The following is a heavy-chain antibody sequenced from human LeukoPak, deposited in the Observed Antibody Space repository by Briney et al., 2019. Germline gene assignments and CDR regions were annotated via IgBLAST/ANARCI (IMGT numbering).Heavy chain of an antibody. CDR2: IYYTGTP. Sequence: TSETLSLTCSVSGDSISGSYWNWIRQSPGKELEWIGNIYYTGTPKYNPSLTNRVTISADTSKGQVSLNLNSVTAAATAVYYCAKTLGRGSASGWYFFNYWGPGLLVTVSS. CDR1: GDSISGSY. CDR3: AKTLGRGSASGWYFFNY. D-gene: IGHD1-1*01. J-gene: IGHJ4*02. V-gene: IGHV4-59*01.